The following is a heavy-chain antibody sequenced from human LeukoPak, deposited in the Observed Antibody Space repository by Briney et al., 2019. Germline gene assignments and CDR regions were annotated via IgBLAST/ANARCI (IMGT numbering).Heavy chain of an antibody. CDR3: ARTYGSGSYNFDY. V-gene: IGHV5-51*01. J-gene: IGHJ4*02. CDR1: GYIFTNYW. CDR2: IYPADSDT. Sequence: GESLKISCQVSGYIFTNYWIGWVRQMPGKGLESMGIIYPADSDTAYSPSFQGQVTISADKSISTVYLQWSSLKASDTAMYYCARTYGSGSYNFDYWGQGTLVTVSS. D-gene: IGHD3-10*01.